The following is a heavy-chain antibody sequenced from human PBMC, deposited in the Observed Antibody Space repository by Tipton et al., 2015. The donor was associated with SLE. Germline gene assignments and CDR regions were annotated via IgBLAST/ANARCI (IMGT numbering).Heavy chain of an antibody. D-gene: IGHD3-16*02. V-gene: IGHV4-39*02. J-gene: IGHJ4*02. CDR1: GGSISSSSYY. Sequence: LRLSCTVSGGSISSSSYYWGWIRHPPGKGLEWIGSIYYSGSTYYNPSLKSRVTISVDTSKNQFSLKLSSVTAADTAVYYCARDVPLHLGELSFSIDYWGQGTLVTVSS. CDR2: IYYSGST. CDR3: ARDVPLHLGELSFSIDY.